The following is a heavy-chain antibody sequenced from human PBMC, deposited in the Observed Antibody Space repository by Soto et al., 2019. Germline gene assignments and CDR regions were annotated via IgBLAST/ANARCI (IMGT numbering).Heavy chain of an antibody. CDR1: GYTFTNYW. D-gene: IGHD6-19*01. CDR3: ATPGPGVAASL. CDR2: IYPSDLDT. V-gene: IGHV5-51*01. Sequence: GESLKISCKGLGYTFTNYWIGWVRQMPGKGLEWMGLIYPSDLDTRYSPSFQGQVTISADKSVSTAYLQWNSLKASDTAMYYCATPGPGVAASLWGQGTQVTVSS. J-gene: IGHJ4*02.